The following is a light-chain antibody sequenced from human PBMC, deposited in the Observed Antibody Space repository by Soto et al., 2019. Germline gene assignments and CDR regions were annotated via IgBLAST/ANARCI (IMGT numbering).Light chain of an antibody. V-gene: IGKV3-20*01. J-gene: IGKJ3*01. Sequence: EIVLTQSPGTLSLSPGERATLSCRASQSVSSSYLAWYQQKPGQAPRLLIYGASSRATGIPDRFSGSGSGTDCSLTISRLEPEDFAVCYCQQYGSSPVFTFGPGTKVDIK. CDR2: GAS. CDR3: QQYGSSPVFT. CDR1: QSVSSSY.